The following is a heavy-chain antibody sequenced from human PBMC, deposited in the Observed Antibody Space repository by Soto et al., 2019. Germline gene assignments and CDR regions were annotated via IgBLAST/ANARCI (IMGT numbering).Heavy chain of an antibody. V-gene: IGHV3-48*02. D-gene: IGHD6-19*01. J-gene: IGHJ4*02. Sequence: EVQLVESGGGLVQPGGSLRLSCEASGFTFSSYSMNWVRQAPGKGLEWLSYISLNSGAIYNADSIKGRFTISRDNAKNSLYLQMNSLRDEDTAVYYCARGAVAAPRVMDYWGQGTLVTVSS. CDR3: ARGAVAAPRVMDY. CDR2: ISLNSGAI. CDR1: GFTFSSYS.